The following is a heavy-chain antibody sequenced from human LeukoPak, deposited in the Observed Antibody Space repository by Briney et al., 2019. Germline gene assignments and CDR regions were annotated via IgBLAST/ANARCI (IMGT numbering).Heavy chain of an antibody. CDR3: ATAISGYSSTWYED. V-gene: IGHV4-30-2*01. D-gene: IGHD6-13*01. CDR2: IYHSGTA. J-gene: IGHJ4*02. Sequence: SQTLSLTCTVSGGSISIGHYYWSWIRQPPGRCLVWIGYIYHSGTAYYNPSLKSRVSISVDSSSNQFSLKVNSVTAADTAVYYCATAISGYSSTWYEDWGQGTLVTVSS. CDR1: GGSISIGHYY.